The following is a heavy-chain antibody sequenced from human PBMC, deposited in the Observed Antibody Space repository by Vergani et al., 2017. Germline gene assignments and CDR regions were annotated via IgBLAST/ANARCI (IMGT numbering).Heavy chain of an antibody. CDR2: IDPSDSYT. CDR1: GYSFTSYW. J-gene: IGHJ4*02. V-gene: IGHV5-10-1*01. D-gene: IGHD6-19*01. CDR3: AGLHGHSRGTRRWLAEGGDY. Sequence: EVQLVQSGAEVKKPGESLRISCKGSGYSFTSYWISWVRQMPGKGLEWMGRIDPSDSYTNYSPSFQGHVNISADKSISTAYQQWSSLKAADTAMYYCAGLHGHSRGTRRWLAEGGDYGGQGTLVTVSS.